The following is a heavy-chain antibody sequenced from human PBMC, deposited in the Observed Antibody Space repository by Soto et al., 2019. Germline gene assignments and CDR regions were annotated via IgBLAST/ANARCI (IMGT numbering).Heavy chain of an antibody. CDR2: IYYSGST. CDR3: ARHHHYDFWSGYTGADY. D-gene: IGHD3-3*01. Sequence: SETLSLTCTFSGGSISSSSYYLGWIRQPPGKGLEWIGSIYYSGSTYYNPSLKSRVAISVDTSKNQFSLKLSSVTAADTAVYYCARHHHYDFWSGYTGADYWGQGTLVTVSS. CDR1: GGSISSSSYY. J-gene: IGHJ4*02. V-gene: IGHV4-39*01.